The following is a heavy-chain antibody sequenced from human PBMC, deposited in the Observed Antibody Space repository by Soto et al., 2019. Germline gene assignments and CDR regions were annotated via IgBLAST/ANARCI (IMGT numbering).Heavy chain of an antibody. V-gene: IGHV1-46*01. J-gene: IGHJ6*02. Sequence: GASVKVSSKASRYTFTSYYMHWARQAPGQGLEWMGIINPSGGSTSYAQKFQGRVTMTRDTSTSTVYMELSSLRSEDTAVYYCARDRGITIFGVVPPPDYSGMAVWGQGTTVPVSS. CDR1: RYTFTSYY. CDR2: INPSGGST. D-gene: IGHD3-3*01. CDR3: ARDRGITIFGVVPPPDYSGMAV.